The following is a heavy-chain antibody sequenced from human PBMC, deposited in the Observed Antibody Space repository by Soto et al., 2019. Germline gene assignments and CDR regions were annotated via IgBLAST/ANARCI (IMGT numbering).Heavy chain of an antibody. CDR3: ARDFSVGFDWLSNFDY. D-gene: IGHD3-9*01. CDR1: GFTFSSYA. Sequence: QVQLVESGGGVVQPGRSLRLSCASSGFTFSSYAMHWVRQAPGKGLEWVAVISYDGSNKYYADSVKGRFTISRDNSKNTLYLQMNSLRAEDTAVYYCARDFSVGFDWLSNFDYWGQGTLVTVSS. V-gene: IGHV3-30-3*01. CDR2: ISYDGSNK. J-gene: IGHJ4*02.